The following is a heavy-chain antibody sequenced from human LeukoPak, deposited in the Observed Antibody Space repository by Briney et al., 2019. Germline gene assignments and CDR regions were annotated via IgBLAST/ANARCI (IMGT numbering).Heavy chain of an antibody. V-gene: IGHV2-26*01. CDR2: IFSNDEK. CDR3: ARISGRYYGSGSPHDY. J-gene: IGHJ4*02. CDR1: GFSLSNARMG. Sequence: SGPTLVNPTETLTLTCTVSGFSLSNARMGVSWIRQPPGKALEWLAHIFSNDEKSYSTPLKSRLTISKDTSKSQVVLTMTNMDPVDTATYYCARISGRYYGSGSPHDYWGQGTLVTVSS. D-gene: IGHD3-10*01.